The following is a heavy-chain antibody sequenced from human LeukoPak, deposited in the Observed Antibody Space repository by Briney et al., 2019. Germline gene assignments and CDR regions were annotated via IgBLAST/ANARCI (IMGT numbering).Heavy chain of an antibody. CDR1: GYTFTSYA. J-gene: IGHJ6*02. CDR2: ISAYNGNT. V-gene: IGHV1-18*01. CDR3: AKLYSSGWPLECMDV. D-gene: IGHD6-19*01. Sequence: ASVKVSCKASGYTFTSYAISWVRQAPGQGLEYMGNISAYNGNTNYAQKFQGRVIMTTDTPTSTVYMELRSLRSDDTAVYYCAKLYSSGWPLECMDVWGQGTTVTVSS.